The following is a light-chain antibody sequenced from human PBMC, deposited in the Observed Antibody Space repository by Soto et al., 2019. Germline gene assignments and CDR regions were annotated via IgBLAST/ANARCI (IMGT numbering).Light chain of an antibody. CDR3: SSYVGSNNPI. CDR2: EVN. V-gene: IGLV2-8*01. Sequence: QSVLTQPPSASGSPGQSVTISCTGTSSDIGAYNYVSWYQQHPDKAPKLMIYEVNKRPSGVPDRFSASKSGNTASLTVSGLQAEDEADYYCSSYVGSNNPIFGGGTKLTVL. J-gene: IGLJ2*01. CDR1: SSDIGAYNY.